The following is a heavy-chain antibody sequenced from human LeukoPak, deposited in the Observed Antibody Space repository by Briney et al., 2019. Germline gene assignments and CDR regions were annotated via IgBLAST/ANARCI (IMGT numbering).Heavy chain of an antibody. D-gene: IGHD3-16*01. CDR1: GFTFSTYA. CDR3: AKDREYSYVYDAFDI. J-gene: IGHJ3*02. V-gene: IGHV3-23*01. Sequence: GGSLRLSCAASGFTFSTYAMSWVRQAPGTGLEWVSGMSGSGGSTYYADSVKGRFTISRDNSKNTLFLQMNTLRAEDTAIYYCAKDREYSYVYDAFDIWGQGTLVTVSS. CDR2: MSGSGGST.